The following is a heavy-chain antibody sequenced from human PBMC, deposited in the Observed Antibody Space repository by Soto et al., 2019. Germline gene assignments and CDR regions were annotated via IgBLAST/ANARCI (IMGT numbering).Heavy chain of an antibody. D-gene: IGHD2-15*01. J-gene: IGHJ4*02. CDR2: IYYSGST. CDR3: AGFVVPASRNSDFDY. Sequence: SETLSLTCTVSGISVSTSDYYWGWGRQPPGKGLDWIGNIYYSGSTFYNPSLRSRVTLSVDTSKNQFSLRLNSVTAADTAVYFCAGFVVPASRNSDFDYWGQGTLVTVSS. CDR1: GISVSTSDYY. V-gene: IGHV4-39*01.